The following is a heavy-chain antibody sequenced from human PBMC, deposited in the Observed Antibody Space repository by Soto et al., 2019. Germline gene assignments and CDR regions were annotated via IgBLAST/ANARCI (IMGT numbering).Heavy chain of an antibody. CDR2: IYSGGST. D-gene: IGHD4-17*01. CDR1: GFTVSSNY. V-gene: IGHV3-53*02. CDR3: ARVSYGDYRAFDI. J-gene: IGHJ3*02. Sequence: EVQLVETGGGLIQPGGSLRLSCAASGFTVSSNYMSWVRQAPGKGLEWVSVIYSGGSTYYADSVKGRFTISRDNSKNTLYLQINSLRAEDTAVYYCARVSYGDYRAFDIWGQGTMVTVSS.